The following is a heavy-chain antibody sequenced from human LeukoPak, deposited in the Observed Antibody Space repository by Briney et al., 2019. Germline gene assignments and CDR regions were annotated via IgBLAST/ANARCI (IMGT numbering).Heavy chain of an antibody. V-gene: IGHV3-74*01. J-gene: IGHJ4*02. CDR2: INTDGTVT. Sequence: GGSLRLSCAASGFTFSKYWMLWVRHAPGKGLESVSRINTDGTVTTYADSVKGRFTVSRDNADNTMFLQMSSVRDEDTAVYYCATKQWLAPPPDSWGQGTPVTVSS. D-gene: IGHD6-19*01. CDR1: GFTFSKYW. CDR3: ATKQWLAPPPDS.